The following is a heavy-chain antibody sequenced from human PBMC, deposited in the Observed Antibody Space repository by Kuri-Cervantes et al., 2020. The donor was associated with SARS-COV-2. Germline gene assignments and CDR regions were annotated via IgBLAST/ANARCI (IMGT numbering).Heavy chain of an antibody. J-gene: IGHJ4*02. CDR1: GFTVSSNY. Sequence: GGSLRLSCAASGFTVSSNYMSWVRQAPGKGLEWVTVIYSGGSTSYADSVKGRFTISRDNSRNTLYLQMNSLRAEDTAVYYCARGHARRVYFSTPAPYYFDFWGQGILVTVSS. CDR3: ARGHARRVYFSTPAPYYFDF. V-gene: IGHV3-53*01. CDR2: IYSGGST. D-gene: IGHD6-6*01.